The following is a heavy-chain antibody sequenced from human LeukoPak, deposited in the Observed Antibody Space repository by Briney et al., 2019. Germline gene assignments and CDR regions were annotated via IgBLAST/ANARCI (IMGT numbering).Heavy chain of an antibody. CDR2: IKRDGSEE. CDR3: ARDIEAFDI. V-gene: IGHV3-7*01. J-gene: IGHJ3*02. D-gene: IGHD3-16*02. CDR1: GFTFSDYW. Sequence: PGGSLRLSCAASGFTFSDYWMSWVRQAPGKGLEWVANIKRDGSEEYYVDSVKGRFTISRDNAKKSVSLQMNSLRAKDTAMYYCARDIEAFDIWGQGTMVTVFS.